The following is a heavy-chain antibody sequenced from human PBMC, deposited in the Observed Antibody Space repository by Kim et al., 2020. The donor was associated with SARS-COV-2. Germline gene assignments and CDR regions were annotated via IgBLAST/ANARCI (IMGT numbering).Heavy chain of an antibody. CDR3: ARDPWSRRRGVTYSYYGMDV. Sequence: GGSLRLSCAASGFTFSSCSMHWVRQAPGKGLEWVAVISYDGSNKNYADSVKGRFTISRDNSKNTLYLQMNSLRAEDTALYYRARDPWSRRRGVTYSYYGMDVWGQGTTVTVSS. D-gene: IGHD3-10*01. J-gene: IGHJ6*02. V-gene: IGHV3-30-3*01. CDR2: ISYDGSNK. CDR1: GFTFSSCS.